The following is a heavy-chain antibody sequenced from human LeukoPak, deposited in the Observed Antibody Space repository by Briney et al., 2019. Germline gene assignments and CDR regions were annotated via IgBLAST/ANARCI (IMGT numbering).Heavy chain of an antibody. V-gene: IGHV3-23*01. Sequence: GGSLRLSCVASGFTLSGYDMMWVRQRPGMGLEWVSSISKSDDRTYYADSVKGRFTISRDKSKSTVYLQMSSLRVDDTAVYYCAKDPFTFDGDYGDTWGQGTLVTVSS. CDR3: AKDPFTFDGDYGDT. CDR2: ISKSDDRT. J-gene: IGHJ4*02. D-gene: IGHD4-17*01. CDR1: GFTLSGYD.